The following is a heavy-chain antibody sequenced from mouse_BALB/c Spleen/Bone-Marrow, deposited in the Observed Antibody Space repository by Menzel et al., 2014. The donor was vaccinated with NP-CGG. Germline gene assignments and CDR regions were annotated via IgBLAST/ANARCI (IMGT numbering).Heavy chain of an antibody. CDR1: GYAFTYYL. CDR3: ARRPWFAY. CDR2: INPGTGGT. Sequence: VHLVESGAEQVRPGTSVKVSCKAAGYAFTYYLIDWIKQRPGQRPGQGLEWIGVINPGTGGTNYNEKFKGRVTLTADNSSSTAYMQLSSLTSDDSAVYFCARRPWFAYWGQGTLVTVSA. J-gene: IGHJ3*01. V-gene: IGHV1-54*01.